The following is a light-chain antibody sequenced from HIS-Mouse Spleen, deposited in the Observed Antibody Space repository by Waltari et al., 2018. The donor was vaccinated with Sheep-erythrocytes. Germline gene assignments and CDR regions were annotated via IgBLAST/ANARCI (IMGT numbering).Light chain of an antibody. J-gene: IGLJ3*02. CDR1: SSDVVGYNY. CDR3: SSYAGSNNWV. Sequence: QSALTQPPSASGSPGQSVTISCTGPSSDVVGYNYVSLYQQPPGKAPKLRIYEVSKRPSGVPDRFSGSKSGNTASLTVSGLQAEDEADYYCSSYAGSNNWVFGGGTKLTVL. V-gene: IGLV2-8*01. CDR2: EVS.